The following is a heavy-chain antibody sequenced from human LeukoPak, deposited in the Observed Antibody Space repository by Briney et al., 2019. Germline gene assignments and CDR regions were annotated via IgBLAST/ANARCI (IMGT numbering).Heavy chain of an antibody. Sequence: KSSETLSLTCAVSGGSISSGGYSWSWIRQPPGKGPEWIGYIYYSGSTYYNPSLKSRVTISVDTSKNQFSLKLSSVTAADTAVYYCARASQNDLCGGDCHTAFDIWGQGTMVTVSS. D-gene: IGHD2-21*02. J-gene: IGHJ3*02. CDR3: ARASQNDLCGGDCHTAFDI. V-gene: IGHV4-30-4*07. CDR1: GGSISSGGYS. CDR2: IYYSGST.